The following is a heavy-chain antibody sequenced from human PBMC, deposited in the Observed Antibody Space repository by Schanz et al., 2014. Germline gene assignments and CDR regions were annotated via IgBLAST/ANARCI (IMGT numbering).Heavy chain of an antibody. CDR3: ARDGGRDGYNLAFDV. Sequence: EVRLVESGGGLIQPGGSLRLSCAVSGFTVNTNYMSWVRQAPGKGLEWISRMYINSGSTQYADSVKGRFIISRDSSKNTLFLQMNSLRAEDTAVYFCARDGGRDGYNLAFDVWGQGTLVTVSS. J-gene: IGHJ3*01. D-gene: IGHD5-12*01. V-gene: IGHV3-53*01. CDR2: MYINSGST. CDR1: GFTVNTNY.